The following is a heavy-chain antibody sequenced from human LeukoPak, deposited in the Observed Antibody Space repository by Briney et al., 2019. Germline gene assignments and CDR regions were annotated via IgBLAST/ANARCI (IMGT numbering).Heavy chain of an antibody. CDR1: GGAITNYY. CDR3: ARAGGYGSPLGY. CDR2: IYSSGST. D-gene: IGHD6-13*01. V-gene: IGHV4-4*07. Sequence: PSETLSLTCTVSGGAITNYYWSWIRQPAGKGLEWIGRIYSSGSTNYNPSLKSRVTMSVDTSKNQFSLKLTSVTAADTAVYYCARAGGYGSPLGYWGQGTLVTISS. J-gene: IGHJ4*02.